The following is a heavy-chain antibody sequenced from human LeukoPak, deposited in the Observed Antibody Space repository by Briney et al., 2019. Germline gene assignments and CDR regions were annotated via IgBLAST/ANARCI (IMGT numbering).Heavy chain of an antibody. CDR2: ISYDGSNK. CDR3: AKREYQLLSVDY. V-gene: IGHV3-30*18. Sequence: GGSLRLSCAASGFTFSSYGMHWVRQAPGKGLEWVAVISYDGSNKYYADSVKGRFTISRDNSKNTLYLQMNSLRAEDTAVYYCAKREYQLLSVDYWGQGTLVTASS. D-gene: IGHD2-2*01. J-gene: IGHJ4*02. CDR1: GFTFSSYG.